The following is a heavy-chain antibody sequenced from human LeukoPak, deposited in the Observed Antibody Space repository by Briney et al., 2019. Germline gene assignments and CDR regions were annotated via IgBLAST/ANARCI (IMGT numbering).Heavy chain of an antibody. CDR2: IFGSGGSA. Sequence: PGGSLTLSCTASGFAFGSYAMYWVRQAPGKGLEWVSGIFGSGGSAHYADSVKGRFTISRDNSKNTVYLEMNSLGVEDTAVYFCAKTTVGYSSGRFPGWPADYWGQGTLVTVSS. CDR3: AKTTVGYSSGRFPGWPADY. J-gene: IGHJ4*02. CDR1: GFAFGSYA. D-gene: IGHD2-15*01. V-gene: IGHV3-23*01.